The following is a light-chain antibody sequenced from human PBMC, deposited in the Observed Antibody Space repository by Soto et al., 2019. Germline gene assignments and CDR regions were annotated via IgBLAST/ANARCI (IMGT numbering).Light chain of an antibody. Sequence: EIVMTQSPATLSVSPGERATLSCRANQSVSSNLAWYQQKPGQAPSLLIYGASTRATGIPARFSGSGSGTEFTLTISSLQSEDFAVYYCQQYNNWPRTFGQGTKV. CDR1: QSVSSN. V-gene: IGKV3-15*01. CDR2: GAS. CDR3: QQYNNWPRT. J-gene: IGKJ1*01.